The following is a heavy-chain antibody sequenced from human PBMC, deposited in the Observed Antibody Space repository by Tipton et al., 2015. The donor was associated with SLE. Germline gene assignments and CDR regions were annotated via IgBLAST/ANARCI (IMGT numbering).Heavy chain of an antibody. V-gene: IGHV3-15*01. D-gene: IGHD2-15*01. J-gene: IGHJ4*02. Sequence: GSLRLSCVASGFTFSNAWMHWVRQAPGRGLEWLGRIKSNSDGGTTDYAAPVKGRFTILRDDSKNILYLQMDSLKTEDTALYYCTTEAVVVAAIPDFWGQGTLVTVSS. CDR2: IKSNSDGGTT. CDR1: GFTFSNAW. CDR3: TTEAVVVAAIPDF.